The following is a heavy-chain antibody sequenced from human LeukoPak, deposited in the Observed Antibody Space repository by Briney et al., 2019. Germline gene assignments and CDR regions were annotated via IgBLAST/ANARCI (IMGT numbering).Heavy chain of an antibody. CDR1: GYSFTNYW. CDR3: ARRGVRLQAFDY. Sequence: RGESLKISCKGSGYSFTNYWIGWVLQMPGKVLEWMGIIYPGDSDTRYSPSFQGQVTISADKSISTAYLQWSSLKASDTAMYYCARRGVRLQAFDYWGQGTLVTVSS. CDR2: IYPGDSDT. V-gene: IGHV5-51*01. D-gene: IGHD5-24*01. J-gene: IGHJ4*02.